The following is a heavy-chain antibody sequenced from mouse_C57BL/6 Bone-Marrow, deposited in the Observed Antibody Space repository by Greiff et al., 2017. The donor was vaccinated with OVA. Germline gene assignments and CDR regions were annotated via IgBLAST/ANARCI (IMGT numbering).Heavy chain of an antibody. CDR1: GYTFTDYY. CDR3: ASYDYDNGGLAY. J-gene: IGHJ3*01. CDR2: INPNNGGT. D-gene: IGHD2-4*01. V-gene: IGHV1-26*01. Sequence: EVQLQQSGPELVKPGASVKISCKASGYTFTDYYMNWVKQSHGKSLEWIGDINPNNGGTSYNQKFKGKATLTVDKSSSTAYMELRSLTSEDSAVYYCASYDYDNGGLAYWGQGTLVTVSA.